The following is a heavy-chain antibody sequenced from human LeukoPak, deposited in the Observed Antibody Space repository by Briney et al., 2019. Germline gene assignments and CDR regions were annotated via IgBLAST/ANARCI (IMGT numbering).Heavy chain of an antibody. J-gene: IGHJ4*02. CDR1: GFTFSSCG. Sequence: GGSLRLSCAASGFTFSSCGMHWVRQAPGKGLEWVAVISYDGSNKYYADSVKGRFTISRDNSKNTLYLQMNSLRAEDTAVYYCAKVRYDSSGYYYYYFDYWGQGTLVTVSS. CDR3: AKVRYDSSGYYYYYFDY. D-gene: IGHD3-22*01. V-gene: IGHV3-30*18. CDR2: ISYDGSNK.